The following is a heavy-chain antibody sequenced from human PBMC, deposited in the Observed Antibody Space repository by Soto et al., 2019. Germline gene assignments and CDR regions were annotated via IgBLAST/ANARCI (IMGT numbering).Heavy chain of an antibody. V-gene: IGHV2-5*02. J-gene: IGHJ4*02. CDR2: IYWDDDK. CDR1: GFSLSTSGVG. Sequence: QITLKESGPTLVKPTQTLTLTCTFSGFSLSTSGVGVGWIRQPPGKALEWLALIYWDDDKRYRPYLKSRLTITEDTSKNQVVLTMTNMDPVDTATYYCAHRQRTVYVDYWGQGTLVTVSS. D-gene: IGHD4-17*01. CDR3: AHRQRTVYVDY.